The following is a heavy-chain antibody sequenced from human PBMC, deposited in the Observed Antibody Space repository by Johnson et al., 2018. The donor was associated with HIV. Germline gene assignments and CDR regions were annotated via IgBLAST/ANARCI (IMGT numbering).Heavy chain of an antibody. CDR2: ISYDGNNE. Sequence: QVQLVESGGGVVQPGRSLRLSCVASGFTFSTYAMHWVRQAPGKGLEWVAVISYDGNNEYYAHSVKGRFTISRDNSKSTLFLQMNSLRPEDTAVYYCARGWGGQQPIWGQGTMVTVSS. CDR1: GFTFSTYA. CDR3: ARGWGGQQPI. D-gene: IGHD3-16*01. J-gene: IGHJ3*02. V-gene: IGHV3-30*03.